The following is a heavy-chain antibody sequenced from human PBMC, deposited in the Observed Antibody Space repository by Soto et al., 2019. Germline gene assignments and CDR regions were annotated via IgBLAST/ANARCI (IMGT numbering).Heavy chain of an antibody. Sequence: PSETLSLTCTVSGGSISSYYWSWIRQPPGKGLEWIGYIYYSGSTNYNPSLKSRVTISVDTSKNQFSLKLSSVTAADTAVYYCARAWYSSGWYASHYYYYYMDVWGKGTTVSVSS. CDR3: ARAWYSSGWYASHYYYYYMDV. V-gene: IGHV4-59*01. CDR2: IYYSGST. CDR1: GGSISSYY. D-gene: IGHD6-19*01. J-gene: IGHJ6*03.